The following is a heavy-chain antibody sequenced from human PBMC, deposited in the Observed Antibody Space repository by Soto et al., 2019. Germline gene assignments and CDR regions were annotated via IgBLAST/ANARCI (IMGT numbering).Heavy chain of an antibody. V-gene: IGHV2-5*02. D-gene: IGHD1-1*01. CDR3: AHRQLYNGAWNEGTFDY. J-gene: IGHJ4*02. Sequence: QITLEESGPTLVKPTQTLTLTCTFSGFSLTTRPVGVGWIRQPPGQALEWVALIYWADDKRYNPSLKTRVTITKDTSKNQVVLTMTNMDPVDTATYYCAHRQLYNGAWNEGTFDYWGQGALVTVSS. CDR1: GFSLTTRPVG. CDR2: IYWADDK.